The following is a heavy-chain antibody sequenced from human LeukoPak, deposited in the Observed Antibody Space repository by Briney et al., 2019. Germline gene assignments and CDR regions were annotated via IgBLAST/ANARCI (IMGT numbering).Heavy chain of an antibody. Sequence: GGSLRLSCAASGFTFSSYGMHWVRQAPGKGLEWVSYISSSGSTIYYADSVKGRFTISRDNAKNSLYLQMNSLRAEDTAVYYCAGGRRWLQSLPWGQGTLVTVSS. V-gene: IGHV3-48*04. CDR1: GFTFSSYG. CDR2: ISSSGSTI. D-gene: IGHD5-24*01. CDR3: AGGRRWLQSLP. J-gene: IGHJ5*02.